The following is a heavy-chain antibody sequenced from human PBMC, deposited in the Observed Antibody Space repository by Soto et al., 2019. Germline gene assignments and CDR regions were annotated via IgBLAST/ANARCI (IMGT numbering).Heavy chain of an antibody. V-gene: IGHV4-30-4*01. Sequence: PSETLSLTCTVSGGSISSGDYYWSWIRQPPGKGLEWIGYIYYSGSTYYNPSLKSRVTISVDTSKNQFSLKLSSVTAADTAVYYCARGYCSSTSCRARNYYYYVMDAWGQGTTVTVSS. J-gene: IGHJ6*02. D-gene: IGHD2-2*01. CDR2: IYYSGST. CDR3: ARGYCSSTSCRARNYYYYVMDA. CDR1: GGSISSGDYY.